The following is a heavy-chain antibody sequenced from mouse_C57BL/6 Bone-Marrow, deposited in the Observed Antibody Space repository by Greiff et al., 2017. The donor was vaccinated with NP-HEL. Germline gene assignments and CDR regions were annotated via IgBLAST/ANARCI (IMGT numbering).Heavy chain of an antibody. V-gene: IGHV1-76*01. CDR3: ARAFITTVGEQDYAMDY. J-gene: IGHJ4*01. CDR1: GYTFTAYS. CDR2: IYPGSGNS. D-gene: IGHD1-1*01. Sequence: VQLVESGAELVRPGASVKLSCKASGYTFTAYSINWVKQRPGQGLEWIARIYPGSGNSSYNEKFKGKATLTAEKSSSTAYMQLSSLTSEDSAVYFCARAFITTVGEQDYAMDYWGQGTSVTVSS.